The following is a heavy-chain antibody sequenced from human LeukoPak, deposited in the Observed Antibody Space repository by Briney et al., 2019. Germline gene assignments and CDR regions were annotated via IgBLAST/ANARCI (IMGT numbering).Heavy chain of an antibody. V-gene: IGHV3-7*01. CDR2: IKQDGSEK. CDR1: GFTFSNYW. CDR3: ATLVATTQFAY. Sequence: GGSLRLSCAASGFTFSNYWMSWVRQAPGKGLEWVANIKQDGSEKYYVDSVKGRFTISRDNAKNSQYLQMNSLRAEDTAVYYCATLVATTQFAYWGQGTLVTVSS. D-gene: IGHD5-12*01. J-gene: IGHJ4*02.